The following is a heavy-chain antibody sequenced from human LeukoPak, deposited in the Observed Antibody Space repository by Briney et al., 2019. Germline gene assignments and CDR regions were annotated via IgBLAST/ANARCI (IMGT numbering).Heavy chain of an antibody. Sequence: GGSLRLSCAASGFTFSSYAMSWVRQAPGKGLEWVSAISGSGGSTYYADSVKGRFTISRDNSNNTLYLQMNSLRAEDTAVYYCAKVRIQLWSYFDYWGQGTLVTVSS. CDR3: AKVRIQLWSYFDY. J-gene: IGHJ4*02. V-gene: IGHV3-23*01. CDR1: GFTFSSYA. CDR2: ISGSGGST. D-gene: IGHD5-18*01.